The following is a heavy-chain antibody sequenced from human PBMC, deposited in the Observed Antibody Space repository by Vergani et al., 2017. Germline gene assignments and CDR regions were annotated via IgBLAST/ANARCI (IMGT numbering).Heavy chain of an antibody. D-gene: IGHD2-21*01. CDR2: ISGSGGNT. Sequence: EVQLLESGGNLTQPGGSLRLFCGASGFTFSSYAMTWVRLAPGKGLQWVSAISGSGGNTFYTDSVKGRFTISRDNSKDTLYLQMNSLRVEGTAIYYCAKARDPNCKGGNCYSYYYGLYFWVQGTTVTVSS. J-gene: IGHJ6*02. CDR3: AKARDPNCKGGNCYSYYYGLYF. V-gene: IGHV3-23*01. CDR1: GFTFSSYA.